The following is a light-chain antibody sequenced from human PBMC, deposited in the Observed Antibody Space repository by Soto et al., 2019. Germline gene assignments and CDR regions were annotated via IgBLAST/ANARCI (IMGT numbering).Light chain of an antibody. CDR2: QTS. CDR3: QQYGSSPPIT. J-gene: IGKJ5*01. CDR1: QYINTR. V-gene: IGKV3-20*01. Sequence: ETVLTQSPGTLSLSPGERATLSCRASQYINTRLAWYQHGLGQAPRLLIYQTSIRAAGIPARFSASGSGTDFTLTISRLEPEDFAVYYCQQYGSSPPITFGQGTRLEIK.